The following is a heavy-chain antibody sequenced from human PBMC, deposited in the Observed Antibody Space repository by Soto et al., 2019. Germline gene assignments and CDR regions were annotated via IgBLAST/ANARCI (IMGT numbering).Heavy chain of an antibody. V-gene: IGHV1-18*01. CDR3: ARGGYYDSSGSRNYHYYGMNV. CDR1: GYRFTSYG. CDR2: ISAYDDNT. Sequence: ASVKVSCKASGYRFTSYGISWVRQAPGQGLEWLGWISAYDDNTRYAQTLQGRVSMSTDTSTNTAYMELRSLRSDDTAMYYCARGGYYDSSGSRNYHYYGMNVWGQGTTVTVSS. J-gene: IGHJ6*02. D-gene: IGHD3-22*01.